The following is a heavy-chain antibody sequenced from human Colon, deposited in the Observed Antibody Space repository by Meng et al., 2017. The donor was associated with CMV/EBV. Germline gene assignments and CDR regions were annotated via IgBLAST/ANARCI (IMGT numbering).Heavy chain of an antibody. CDR2: ISAYTGDT. CDR1: GYTFTNYG. V-gene: IGHV1-18*01. Sequence: QVQRGQSGMAVKKPGASVKVSCKASGYTFTNYGISWVRQAPGQGLEWMGWISAYTGDTYYAQKFQGRVTMTTDTSTSTAYMELRSLRSDDTAVYYCVRESQSGSYIYLQHWGQGTLVTVSS. J-gene: IGHJ1*01. CDR3: VRESQSGSYIYLQH. D-gene: IGHD1-26*01.